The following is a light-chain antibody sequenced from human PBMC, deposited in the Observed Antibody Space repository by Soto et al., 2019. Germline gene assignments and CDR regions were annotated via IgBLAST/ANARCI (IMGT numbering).Light chain of an antibody. J-gene: IGLJ1*01. CDR2: DVN. Sequence: LTQPASVSASPGQSITISCTVTSSDVGGFIYVSCYRQHPGKAPKLLIYDVNNRPSGVSNRFSGSKSGNTASLTISGLHTEDEADYSCVSYTTSTSYGFGSGAKVTV. CDR1: SSDVGGFIY. CDR3: VSYTTSTSYG. V-gene: IGLV2-14*03.